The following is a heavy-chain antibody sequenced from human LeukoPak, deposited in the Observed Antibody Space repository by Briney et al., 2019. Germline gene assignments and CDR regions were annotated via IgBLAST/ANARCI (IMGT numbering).Heavy chain of an antibody. J-gene: IGHJ3*02. CDR2: ISRSGSTR. Sequence: PGGSLRLSCAISGFTFSACELTWVRQAPGKGLGWVSYISRSGSTRYYADSVKGRFTISRDNAKNSLYSQMNSLRAEDTAVYYCARVATMVRVPLDALDIWGQGTMVSVSS. D-gene: IGHD3-10*01. V-gene: IGHV3-48*03. CDR3: ARVATMVRVPLDALDI. CDR1: GFTFSACE.